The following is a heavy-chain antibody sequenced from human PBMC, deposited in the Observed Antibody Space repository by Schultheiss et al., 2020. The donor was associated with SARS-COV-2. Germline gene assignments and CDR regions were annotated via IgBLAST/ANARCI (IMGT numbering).Heavy chain of an antibody. J-gene: IGHJ4*02. CDR1: GFTFSSYA. D-gene: IGHD3-22*01. V-gene: IGHV3-48*03. CDR2: ISSSGSTI. CDR3: AREPAGPIYDSSGGDDY. Sequence: GGSLRLSCAASGFTFSSYAMNWVRQAPGKGLEWVSYISSSGSTIYYADSVKGRFTISRDNAKNSLYLQMNSLRAEDTAVYYCAREPAGPIYDSSGGDDYWGQGTLVTVSS.